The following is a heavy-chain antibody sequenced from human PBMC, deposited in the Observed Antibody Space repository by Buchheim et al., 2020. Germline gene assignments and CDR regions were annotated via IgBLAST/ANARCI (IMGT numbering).Heavy chain of an antibody. D-gene: IGHD5-18*01. CDR3: ARGGYSYIIDY. CDR1: GFSFSNNW. J-gene: IGHJ4*02. Sequence: EVQLVESGGGLVQPGGSLRLSCAASGFSFSNNWMHWVRQAPGKGLVWVARISRDESDTTGADSVKGRFTISRDNAKNTLYLQMNNLRAEDTAVYYCARGGYSYIIDYWGQGTL. V-gene: IGHV3-74*01. CDR2: ISRDESDT.